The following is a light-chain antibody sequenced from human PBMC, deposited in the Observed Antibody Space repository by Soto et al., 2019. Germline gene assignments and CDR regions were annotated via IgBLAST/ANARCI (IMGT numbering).Light chain of an antibody. Sequence: QSALTQPRSVSGSPGQSVTISCTGTSSDVGGYNYVSWYQQHPGKAPKLIMYDVSKRPSGVPDRFSGSKSGKTASLTISGLQAEDEAEYYCCSYAGSYTYVFGTGTKLTVL. V-gene: IGLV2-11*01. J-gene: IGLJ1*01. CDR3: CSYAGSYTYV. CDR2: DVS. CDR1: SSDVGGYNY.